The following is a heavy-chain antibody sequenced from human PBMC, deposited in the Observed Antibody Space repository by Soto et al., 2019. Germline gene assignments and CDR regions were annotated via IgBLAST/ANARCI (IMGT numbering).Heavy chain of an antibody. D-gene: IGHD3-3*01. CDR3: ARGTRRTIFGVVITDWFDP. V-gene: IGHV4-30-4*01. CDR2: IYYSGST. Sequence: SETLSLTCTVSGGSISSGDYYWSWIRQPPGKGLEWIGYIYYSGSTYYNPSLKSRVTISVDTSKNQFSLKLSSVTAADTAVYYCARGTRRTIFGVVITDWFDPWGQGTLVTVSS. J-gene: IGHJ5*02. CDR1: GGSISSGDYY.